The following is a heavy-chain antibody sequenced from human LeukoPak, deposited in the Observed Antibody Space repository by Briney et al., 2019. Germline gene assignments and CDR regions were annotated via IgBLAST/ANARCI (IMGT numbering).Heavy chain of an antibody. J-gene: IGHJ4*02. CDR1: GGYISSYY. CDR2: VYYTGST. CDR3: ARDNNWNDGGGFDY. Sequence: SETLSLTCTVSGGYISSYYWSWIRQPPGEGLEWIGYVYYTGSTNYNPSLKSRVSISVDTSKNQFSLKLRSVSAADTAVYYCARDNNWNDGGGFDYWGQGTLVTVSS. V-gene: IGHV4-59*01. D-gene: IGHD1-20*01.